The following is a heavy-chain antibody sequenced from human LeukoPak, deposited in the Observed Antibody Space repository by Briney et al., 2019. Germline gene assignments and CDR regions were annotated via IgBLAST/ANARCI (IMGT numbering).Heavy chain of an antibody. Sequence: GGSLRLSCAASGFTFDDYGMNWVRQASGKGLEWDSGINWNGGSTGYADSVKGRFTISRDNAKNSLYLQMNSLRAEDTALYYCARGASYLDYYYYYLDVWGKGTTVTVSS. CDR1: GFTFDDYG. CDR2: INWNGGST. D-gene: IGHD1-26*01. CDR3: ARGASYLDYYYYYLDV. J-gene: IGHJ6*03. V-gene: IGHV3-20*04.